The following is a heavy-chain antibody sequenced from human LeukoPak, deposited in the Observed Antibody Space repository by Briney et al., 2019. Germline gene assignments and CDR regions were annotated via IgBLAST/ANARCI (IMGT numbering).Heavy chain of an antibody. CDR2: IYFCGST. J-gene: IGHJ4*02. CDR3: ARHRYYDSCGISGYFDY. V-gene: IGHV4-39*01. D-gene: IGHD3-22*01. CDR1: GRSHRSSSYY. Sequence: SETLSLTCAFSGRSHRSSSYYWAWIRQPPAKVLEWLVSIYFCGSTYYSPSLKSRVTISVDTSKSQFSLKLSCVNVADTAVYYCARHRYYDSCGISGYFDYWGQGTMVTVSS.